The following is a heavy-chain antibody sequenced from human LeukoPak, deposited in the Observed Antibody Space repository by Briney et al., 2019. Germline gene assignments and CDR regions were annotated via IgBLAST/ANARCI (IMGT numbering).Heavy chain of an antibody. Sequence: PGGSLRLSCAASGFTFSSYAMHWVRQAPGKGLEWVAVTSYDGSNKYYADSVKGRFTISRDNSKNTLYLQMSSLRAEDTAVYYCARERSSSWYGTFDYWGQGTLVTVSS. V-gene: IGHV3-30*04. CDR2: TSYDGSNK. CDR1: GFTFSSYA. J-gene: IGHJ4*02. CDR3: ARERSSSWYGTFDY. D-gene: IGHD6-13*01.